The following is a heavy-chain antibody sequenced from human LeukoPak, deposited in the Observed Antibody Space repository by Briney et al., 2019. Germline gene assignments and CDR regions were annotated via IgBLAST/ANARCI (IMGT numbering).Heavy chain of an antibody. Sequence: ASVTVSCTASGYTFTSHYIHWVRQAPGQGLEWMGIINPSGGYTTYAQEFQGRVTMTRDTSTSTVYMELSSLRSEDPAVYYCAREYSSSSPWDYWGQGTLVTVSS. CDR1: GYTFTSHY. J-gene: IGHJ4*02. V-gene: IGHV1-46*01. CDR3: AREYSSSSPWDY. CDR2: INPSGGYT. D-gene: IGHD6-13*01.